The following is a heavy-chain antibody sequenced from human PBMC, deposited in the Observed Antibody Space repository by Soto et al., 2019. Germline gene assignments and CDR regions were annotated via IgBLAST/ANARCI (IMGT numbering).Heavy chain of an antibody. Sequence: SETLSLTCTVSSGSVSSHSYYWSWIRQPPGKGLEWIGYIYYSGSTDYNPSLKSQVTISVDTSKNQFSLKLRSVTAADTAVYYCARTYCSSASCYGLYYFGMDVWGQGTTVTVSS. CDR2: IYYSGST. CDR3: ARTYCSSASCYGLYYFGMDV. CDR1: SGSVSSHSYY. V-gene: IGHV4-61*01. J-gene: IGHJ6*02. D-gene: IGHD2-2*01.